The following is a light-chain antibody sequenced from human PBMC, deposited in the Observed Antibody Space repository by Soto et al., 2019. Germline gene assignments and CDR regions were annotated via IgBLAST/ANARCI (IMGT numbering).Light chain of an antibody. Sequence: DIQMTQSPSTLSASVGDRVTITCRASQSISSWLAWYQQKPGKAPKLLIYKASSLESGVPSRFSGSGSGTEFTLTIISLQPDDFATYYCQQYNSYSTFGQGTKVDIK. CDR3: QQYNSYST. V-gene: IGKV1-5*03. CDR1: QSISSW. CDR2: KAS. J-gene: IGKJ1*01.